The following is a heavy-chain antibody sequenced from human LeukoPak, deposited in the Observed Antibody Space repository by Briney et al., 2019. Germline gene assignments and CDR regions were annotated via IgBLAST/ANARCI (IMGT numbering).Heavy chain of an antibody. J-gene: IGHJ3*02. Sequence: GGSLRLSCAISGFIFSNYPMHWVRQAPGKGLEWVAAISYDGSNKYYADSVKGRFTISRDNSKNTLYVQINSLRAEDTAVYYCARQQTYGIVRDTAFDIWGQGTKVTISS. D-gene: IGHD2-21*01. CDR2: ISYDGSNK. CDR3: ARQQTYGIVRDTAFDI. CDR1: GFIFSNYP. V-gene: IGHV3-30-3*01.